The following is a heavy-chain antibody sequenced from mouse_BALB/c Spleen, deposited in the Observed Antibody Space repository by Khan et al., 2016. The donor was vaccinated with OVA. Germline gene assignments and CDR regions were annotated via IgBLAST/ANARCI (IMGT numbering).Heavy chain of an antibody. V-gene: IGHV5-6*01. CDR1: GFTFSSYS. Sequence: EVELVESGGDLVKPGGSLKLSCAASGFTFSSYSMSWVRQTPDKRLEWVATISSGGDYTYYPDNVKGRFTISRANAKNTLYLQMSSLKSEDTAMYYCASNLTGSIAYGGQGTLVTVSA. CDR2: ISSGGDYT. D-gene: IGHD4-1*01. J-gene: IGHJ3*01. CDR3: ASNLTGSIAY.